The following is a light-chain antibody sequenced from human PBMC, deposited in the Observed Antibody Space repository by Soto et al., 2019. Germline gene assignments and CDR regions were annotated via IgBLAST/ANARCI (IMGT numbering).Light chain of an antibody. Sequence: QSVLTQPASVSGSPGQSITISCTGTSSDVGGYDYVSWYQHHPGKVPKLMIYGVSNRPSGVSNRFSGSKSGNTASLTISGLQAEDEADYYCSSYTSSNTLIFGGGTKLTVL. CDR3: SSYTSSNTLI. J-gene: IGLJ2*01. V-gene: IGLV2-14*03. CDR1: SSDVGGYDY. CDR2: GVS.